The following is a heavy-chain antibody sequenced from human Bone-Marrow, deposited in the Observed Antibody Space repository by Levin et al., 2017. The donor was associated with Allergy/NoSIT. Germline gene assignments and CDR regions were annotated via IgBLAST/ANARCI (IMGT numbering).Heavy chain of an antibody. D-gene: IGHD5-12*01. CDR1: GYTFTSYD. Sequence: GESLKISCKASGYTFTSYDINWVRQATGQGLEWMGWMNPNSGNTGYAQKFQGRVTMTRNTSISTAYMELSSLRSEDTAVYYCARVGHGLKQGGFFTITNNWFDPWGQGTLVTVSS. CDR3: ARVGHGLKQGGFFTITNNWFDP. V-gene: IGHV1-8*01. CDR2: MNPNSGNT. J-gene: IGHJ5*02.